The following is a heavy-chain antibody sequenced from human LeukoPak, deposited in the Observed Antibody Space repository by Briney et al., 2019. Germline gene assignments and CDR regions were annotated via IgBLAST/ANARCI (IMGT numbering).Heavy chain of an antibody. CDR2: IYPGDSDT. Sequence: GESLQISCKGSGYSFTSYWIGWVRQLPGKGLEGMGIIYPGDSDTRYSASFQGQVTISADKSISTAYLQWSSLKASDTAMYYCARQSDGSGSYYNALGYFDYWGQGTLVTVS. J-gene: IGHJ4*02. CDR1: GYSFTSYW. V-gene: IGHV5-51*01. CDR3: ARQSDGSGSYYNALGYFDY. D-gene: IGHD3-10*01.